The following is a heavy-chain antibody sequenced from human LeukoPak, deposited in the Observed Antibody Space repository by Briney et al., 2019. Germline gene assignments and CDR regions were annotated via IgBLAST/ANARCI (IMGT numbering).Heavy chain of an antibody. CDR2: INPNSGGT. CDR1: GYTFTGYY. Sequence: ASVKVSCKASGYTFTGYYMHWVRQAPGQGLEWMGWINPNSGGTNYAQKFQGWVTMTRDTSISTAYMELSRLRSDDTAVYFCARVARVKVRGVIITELQYWGQGTLVTVSS. J-gene: IGHJ4*02. CDR3: ARVARVKVRGVIITELQY. V-gene: IGHV1-2*04. D-gene: IGHD3-10*01.